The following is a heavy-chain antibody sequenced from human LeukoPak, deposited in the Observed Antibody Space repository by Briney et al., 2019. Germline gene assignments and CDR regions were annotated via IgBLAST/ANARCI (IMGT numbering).Heavy chain of an antibody. CDR1: GYSISSGHF. D-gene: IGHD4-17*01. V-gene: IGHV4-38-2*01. J-gene: IGHJ4*02. CDR2: IYHSGTT. CDR3: ARPPDNGEYGAAFDC. Sequence: KPSETLSLTCAVSGYSISSGHFWGWLRQPPGKGLEWIRSIYHSGTTYYSPSLKSRVTISVDTSKNQFSLKVYSVSAADWAVYYCARPPDNGEYGAAFDCWGQGTLVTVSS.